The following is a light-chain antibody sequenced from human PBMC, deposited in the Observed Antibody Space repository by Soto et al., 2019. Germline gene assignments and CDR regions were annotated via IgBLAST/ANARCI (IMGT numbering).Light chain of an antibody. J-gene: IGKJ4*01. Sequence: EIVMTQSPATLSVSPGERATLSCRASQSVSYNLAWYQQKPGQGPRLLIYGAFTRATGIPATFSGSGSGTEFTLTISSLQSEDFAVYYCQQYKNWAPLTFGGGTKVEIK. CDR3: QQYKNWAPLT. CDR1: QSVSYN. CDR2: GAF. V-gene: IGKV3-15*01.